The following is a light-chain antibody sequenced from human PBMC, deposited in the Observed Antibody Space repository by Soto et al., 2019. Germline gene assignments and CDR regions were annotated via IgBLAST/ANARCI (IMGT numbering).Light chain of an antibody. CDR2: GAS. J-gene: IGKJ5*01. Sequence: IQVTQSPSSVSASVGDRVTITCGAIQDIAVCFAWYQHKPGRTPELLIHGASRLQSAVPARFSGSGSGTDFTLSINSLQPEDFATYYCQQAYSFPITFGQGTRLEI. CDR1: QDIAVC. V-gene: IGKV1D-12*01. CDR3: QQAYSFPIT.